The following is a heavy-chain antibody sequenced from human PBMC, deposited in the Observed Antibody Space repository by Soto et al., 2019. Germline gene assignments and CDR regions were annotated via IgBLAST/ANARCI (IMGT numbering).Heavy chain of an antibody. D-gene: IGHD3-16*01. Sequence: PSETLSLTRAVFGGSFSGYDWSWIRQPPGKGLEWIGEINHSGSTNYNPSLKSRVTISVDTSKNQFSLKLSSVTAADTAVYYCASSTFYYGMDVWGQGTTVTVSS. V-gene: IGHV4-34*01. CDR1: GGSFSGYD. CDR2: INHSGST. CDR3: ASSTFYYGMDV. J-gene: IGHJ6*02.